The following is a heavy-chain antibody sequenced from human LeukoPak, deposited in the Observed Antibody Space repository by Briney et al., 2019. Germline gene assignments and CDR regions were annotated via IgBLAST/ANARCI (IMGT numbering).Heavy chain of an antibody. D-gene: IGHD3-22*01. CDR3: VKGGFTYYDD. V-gene: IGHV3-23*01. CDR2: INTGDIT. CDR1: GFTFDYSA. J-gene: IGHJ4*02. Sequence: TGGSLTLSCAASGFTFDYSAMIWLRQAPEKELEGVSTINTGDITFYANSVKGRFTISRDNSKNALFLQMNSLRAEDTAIYYCVKGGFTYYDDWGQGTLVSVSS.